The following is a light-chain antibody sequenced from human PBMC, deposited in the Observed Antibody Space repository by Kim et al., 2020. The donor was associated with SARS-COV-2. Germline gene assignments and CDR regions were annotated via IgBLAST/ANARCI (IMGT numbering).Light chain of an antibody. J-gene: IGKJ4*02. CDR3: QYYDSLPVT. V-gene: IGKV1-33*01. CDR1: QDIRNY. CDR2: DAS. Sequence: ASAGDRVTITGQASQDIRNYLHWFQQEPGKAPKLLSYDASNLETGVPSRFSGSGSGTDFTFTITSLQPEDVATYYCQYYDSLPVTFGGGTKVDIK.